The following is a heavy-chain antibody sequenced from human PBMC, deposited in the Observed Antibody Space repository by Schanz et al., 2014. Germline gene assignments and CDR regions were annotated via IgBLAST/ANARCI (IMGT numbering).Heavy chain of an antibody. CDR1: GYTFIDYS. V-gene: IGHV1-2*06. CDR3: AREDVVVVGVDFSYSYGRDV. D-gene: IGHD2-21*01. Sequence: QVRLVQSGAEVKKPGASVKVSCKASGYTFIDYSLNWVRQAPGQGLEWLGRITTKTDVTNYAQKFNDRITMTREASTNTDYMELSKLTSDDMAVSYCAREDVVVVGVDFSYSYGRDVWGQGTTVVVSS. J-gene: IGHJ6*02. CDR2: ITTKTDVT.